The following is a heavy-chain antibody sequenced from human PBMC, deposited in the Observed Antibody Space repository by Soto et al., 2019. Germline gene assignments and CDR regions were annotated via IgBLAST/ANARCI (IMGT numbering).Heavy chain of an antibody. D-gene: IGHD3-16*01. CDR3: AQITPVDFKGYYFDY. CDR1: GFSLSTTTVG. J-gene: IGHJ4*02. V-gene: IGHV2-5*02. CDR2: IYWDDDR. Sequence: QITLKESGPTLVKPTQTLTLTCTLSGFSLSTTTVGVGWIRQPPGKALEWLALIYWDDDRRYIPSLQSRLSNTTDTSSGEVVLTMTHLDPVDTATYYCAQITPVDFKGYYFDYWGPGIVVTVSS.